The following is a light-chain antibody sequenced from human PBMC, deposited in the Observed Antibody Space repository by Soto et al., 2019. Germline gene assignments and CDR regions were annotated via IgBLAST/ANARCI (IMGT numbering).Light chain of an antibody. J-gene: IGLJ1*01. CDR2: EVF. CDR3: LSYVGRETGV. CDR1: SNDIGAYNY. Sequence: QSALTQPPSGSGSPGQSGTISCTGTSNDIGAYNYVSWYQHHPGKVPKLLIYEVFRRPSGVPDRFSASKSGNTASLTVSGLQPEDEADYYCLSYVGRETGVFGSGTKVTVL. V-gene: IGLV2-8*01.